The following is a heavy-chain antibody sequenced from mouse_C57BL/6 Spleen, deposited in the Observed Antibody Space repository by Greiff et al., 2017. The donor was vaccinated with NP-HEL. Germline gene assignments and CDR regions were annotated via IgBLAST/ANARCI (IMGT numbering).Heavy chain of an antibody. Sequence: QVQLQQPGAELVKPGASVKMSCKASGYTFTSYWITWVKQRPGQGLEWIGDIYPGSGSTNYNEKFKSKATLTVDTSSSTAYMQLSSLTSEDSAVYYCARSLTGDEAYAMDYWGQGTSVTVSS. CDR1: GYTFTSYW. V-gene: IGHV1-55*01. J-gene: IGHJ4*01. CDR2: IYPGSGST. D-gene: IGHD4-1*01. CDR3: ARSLTGDEAYAMDY.